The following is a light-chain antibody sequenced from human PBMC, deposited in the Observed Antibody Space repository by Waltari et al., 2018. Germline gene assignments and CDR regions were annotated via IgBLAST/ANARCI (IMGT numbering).Light chain of an antibody. CDR2: LGS. J-gene: IGKJ4*01. Sequence: DIVMTQCPLSPHVTPGEPDSIPCRSSQSLLHRNGYNYLDWYLQKPGQSPQLLIYLGSNRASGVPDRFSGSGSGTDFTLRISRVQAEDVGVYYCMQALQTPLTFGGGTKVEIK. CDR3: MQALQTPLT. V-gene: IGKV2-28*01. CDR1: QSLLHRNGYNY.